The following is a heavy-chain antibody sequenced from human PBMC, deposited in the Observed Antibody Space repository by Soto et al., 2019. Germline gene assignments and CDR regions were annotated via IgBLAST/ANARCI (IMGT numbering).Heavy chain of an antibody. CDR1: GFIFSPYW. D-gene: IGHD3-22*01. V-gene: IGHV3-7*01. CDR3: ARDAYNYDSSGYYRYDAFDI. CDR2: IKRDGSET. Sequence: EVQLVESGGGLVQPGGSLRVSCADSGFIFSPYWMSWVRQAPGKGLEWVANIKRDGSETHYVDSVKGRFTISRDNTKKSLYLQMKSLRVEDTAVYYCARDAYNYDSSGYYRYDAFDIWGQGTMVTVSS. J-gene: IGHJ3*02.